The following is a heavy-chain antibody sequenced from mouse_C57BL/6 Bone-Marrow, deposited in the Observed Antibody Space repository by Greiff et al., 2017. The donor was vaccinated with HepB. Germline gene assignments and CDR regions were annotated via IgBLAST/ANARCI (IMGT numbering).Heavy chain of an antibody. J-gene: IGHJ2*01. CDR1: GYTFTDYN. Sequence: DVQLQQSGPELVKPGASVKMSCKASGYTFTDYNMHWVKQSHGKSLEWIGYINPNNGGTSYNQKFKGKATLTVNKSSSTAYMELRSLTSEDSAVYYCAVNWDDYFDYWGQGTTLTVSS. CDR3: AVNWDDYFDY. D-gene: IGHD4-1*01. V-gene: IGHV1-22*01. CDR2: INPNNGGT.